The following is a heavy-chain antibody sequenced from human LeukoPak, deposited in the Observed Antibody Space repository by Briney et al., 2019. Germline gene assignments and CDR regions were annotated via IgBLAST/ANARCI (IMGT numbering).Heavy chain of an antibody. CDR2: ISGSGGST. V-gene: IGHV3-23*01. D-gene: IGHD3-10*01. CDR3: AKVPSYYGSGSPLDDY. Sequence: GGSLRLSCAASGFTFSSYAMSWVRQAPGKGLEWVSAISGSGGSTYYADSVKGRFTISRDNSKNTLYLQMNSLRAEDTAVYYCAKVPSYYGSGSPLDDYWGQGTLVTVSS. J-gene: IGHJ4*02. CDR1: GFTFSSYA.